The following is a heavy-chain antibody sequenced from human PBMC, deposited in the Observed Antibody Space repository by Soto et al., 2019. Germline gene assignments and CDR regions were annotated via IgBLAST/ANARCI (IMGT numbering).Heavy chain of an antibody. Sequence: QVQLQQWGAGLLKPSETLSLTCAVYGGSFSGYYWSWIRQPPGKGLEWIGEINHSGSSNYKPSLTSRVLISVDASKSQFSLDLSSVTAADAAFYYCARSRAAARISSDLDVWGKGTMVTVSS. D-gene: IGHD6-13*01. CDR1: GGSFSGYY. CDR3: ARSRAAARISSDLDV. CDR2: INHSGSS. J-gene: IGHJ6*04. V-gene: IGHV4-34*01.